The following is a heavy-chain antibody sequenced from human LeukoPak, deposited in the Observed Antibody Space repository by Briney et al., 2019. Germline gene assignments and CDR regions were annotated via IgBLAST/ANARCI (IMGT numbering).Heavy chain of an antibody. Sequence: GRSLRLSCAASRFTFSSYGMHWVRLAPGKWLEWVAVISYNGSNKYYADSVKGRFTISRDNSKNTLYLQMNSLRAEDTAVYYCARGSSSWYRWRYYYYMDVWGKGTTVTVSS. CDR2: ISYNGSNK. D-gene: IGHD6-13*01. V-gene: IGHV3-30*03. CDR1: RFTFSSYG. CDR3: ARGSSSWYRWRYYYYMDV. J-gene: IGHJ6*03.